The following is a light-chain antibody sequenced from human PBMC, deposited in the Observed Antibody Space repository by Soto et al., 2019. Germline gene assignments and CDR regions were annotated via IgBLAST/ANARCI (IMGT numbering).Light chain of an antibody. CDR2: DTS. J-gene: IGLJ2*01. CDR1: TGTVTSGLY. V-gene: IGLV7-46*01. CDR3: WLSYSGVRI. Sequence: QAVVTQEPSLTVSPGGTVTLTCGSSTGTVTSGLYPYWFQQKPGQAPRTLIYDTSSKHSWTPARFSGSLLGGKAALTLSGAQPEDEADYYCWLSYSGVRIFGGGTQRTVL.